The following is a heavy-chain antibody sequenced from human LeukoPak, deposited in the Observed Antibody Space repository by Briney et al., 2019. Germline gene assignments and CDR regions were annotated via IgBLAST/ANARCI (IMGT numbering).Heavy chain of an antibody. CDR3: ARGPRGYSYGWAFDY. J-gene: IGHJ4*02. CDR1: GGSFSGYY. D-gene: IGHD5-18*01. Sequence: PSETLSLTCAAYGGSFSGYYWSWIRQPPGKGLEWIGEINHSGSTNYNPSLKSRVTISVDTSKNQFSLKLSSVTAADTAVYYCARGPRGYSYGWAFDYWGQGTLVTVSS. CDR2: INHSGST. V-gene: IGHV4-34*01.